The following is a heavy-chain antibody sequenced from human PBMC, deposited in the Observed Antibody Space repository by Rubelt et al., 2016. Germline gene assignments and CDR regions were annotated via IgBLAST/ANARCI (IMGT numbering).Heavy chain of an antibody. D-gene: IGHD2-15*01. CDR3: AREGGP. Sequence: EVRLVQSGAELKKPGESLKISCRASGYDFTTYWIGWVRQLPVRGLEWMGLIYPSDSDTSCSPSFQGQVTISVDKAISTAYLQWSSLKAADTAMYDCAREGGPGGQGTLVTVSS. CDR1: GYDFTTYW. V-gene: IGHV5-51*01. CDR2: IYPSDSDT. J-gene: IGHJ5*02.